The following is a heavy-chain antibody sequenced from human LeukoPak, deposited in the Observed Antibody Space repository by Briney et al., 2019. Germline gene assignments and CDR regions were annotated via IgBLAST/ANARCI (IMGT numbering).Heavy chain of an antibody. J-gene: IGHJ4*02. CDR2: ISSSSSTI. CDR1: GFTFRSFS. CDR3: ARPIWFGEFTFDY. D-gene: IGHD3-10*01. V-gene: IGHV3-48*01. Sequence: GALRLSWGGSGFTFRSFSMNWGRQGPGEGAGGGSYISSSSSTIYYADSVKGRFTISRDNAKNSLYLQMNSLRAEDTAVYYCARPIWFGEFTFDYWGQGTLVTVSS.